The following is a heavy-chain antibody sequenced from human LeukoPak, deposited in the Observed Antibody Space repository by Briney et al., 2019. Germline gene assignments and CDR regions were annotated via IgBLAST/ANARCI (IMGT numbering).Heavy chain of an antibody. Sequence: SETLSLTCTVSGCSISSYYWSWIRQPPGKGLEWIGYIYYSGSTNYNPSLKSRVTISVDTSKNQFSLKLSSVTAADTAVYYCARVYCSSTSCYTPYYFDYWGQGTLVTVSS. D-gene: IGHD2-2*02. V-gene: IGHV4-59*01. J-gene: IGHJ4*02. CDR1: GCSISSYY. CDR2: IYYSGST. CDR3: ARVYCSSTSCYTPYYFDY.